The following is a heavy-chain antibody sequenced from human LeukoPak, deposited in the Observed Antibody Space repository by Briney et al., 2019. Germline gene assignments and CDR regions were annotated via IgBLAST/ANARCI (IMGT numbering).Heavy chain of an antibody. CDR3: ARVHVLRYSRHSDY. V-gene: IGHV3-53*01. D-gene: IGHD3-9*01. CDR1: GFTVSSNY. CDR2: IYSGGST. Sequence: PGGSLRLSCAASGFTVSSNYMSWVLQAPGKGLEWVSVIYSGGSTYYADSVKGRFTISRDNSKNTLYLQMNSLRAEDTAVYYCARVHVLRYSRHSDYWGQGTLVTVSS. J-gene: IGHJ4*02.